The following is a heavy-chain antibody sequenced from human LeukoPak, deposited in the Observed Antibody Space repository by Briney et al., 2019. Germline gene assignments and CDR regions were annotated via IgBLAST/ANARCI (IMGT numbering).Heavy chain of an antibody. D-gene: IGHD6-6*01. CDR2: IYHSGST. V-gene: IGHV4-30-2*01. CDR1: GGSISSGGYY. CDR3: ARGVEAAHPVY. Sequence: PSQTLSLTCTVSGGSISSGGYYWSWIRQPPGKGLEWIGYIYHSGSTYHNPSLKSRVTISVDRSKNQFSLKLSSVTAADTAVYYCARGVEAAHPVYWGQGTLVTVSS. J-gene: IGHJ4*02.